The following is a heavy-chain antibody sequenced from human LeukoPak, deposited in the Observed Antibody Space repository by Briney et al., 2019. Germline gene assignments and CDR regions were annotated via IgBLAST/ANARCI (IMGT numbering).Heavy chain of an antibody. Sequence: GGSLRLSCAASGFTFSSYWMHWVRQAPGKGLVWVSRINSDGSSTSYADSVKGRFAISRDNAKNTLYLQMNSLRAEDTAVYYCATDRATQYFDYWGQGTLVSVPS. CDR1: GFTFSSYW. CDR3: ATDRATQYFDY. V-gene: IGHV3-74*01. CDR2: INSDGSST. D-gene: IGHD2-15*01. J-gene: IGHJ4*02.